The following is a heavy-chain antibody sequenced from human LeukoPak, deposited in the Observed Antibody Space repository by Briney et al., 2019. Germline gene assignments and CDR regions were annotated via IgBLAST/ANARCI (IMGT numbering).Heavy chain of an antibody. Sequence: SVKVSCKASGGTFSSYAISWVRQAPGQGLEWMGGIIPIFGTANYAQKFQGRVTITADESTSTAYMELSSLRSEDTAVYYCARARIYCSGGSCRGAPYDYWGQGTLVTVSS. CDR3: ARARIYCSGGSCRGAPYDY. J-gene: IGHJ4*02. CDR1: GGTFSSYA. V-gene: IGHV1-69*13. CDR2: IIPIFGTA. D-gene: IGHD2-15*01.